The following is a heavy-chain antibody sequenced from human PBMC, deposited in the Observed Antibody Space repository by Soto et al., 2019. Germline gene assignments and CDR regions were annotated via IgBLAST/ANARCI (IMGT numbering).Heavy chain of an antibody. Sequence: ASVKVSCKASGYTFTGYYIHWVRQAPGQGLEWMGWINPKSGGTNYAQKFQDWVTMTGDTSISTAYMELSRLRSDDTAVYYCARQSTSSWYRFDPWGQGTLVTVSS. V-gene: IGHV1-2*04. D-gene: IGHD6-13*01. CDR2: INPKSGGT. CDR3: ARQSTSSWYRFDP. CDR1: GYTFTGYY. J-gene: IGHJ5*02.